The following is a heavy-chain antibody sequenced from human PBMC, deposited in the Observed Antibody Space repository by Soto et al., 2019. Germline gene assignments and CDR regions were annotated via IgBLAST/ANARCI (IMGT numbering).Heavy chain of an antibody. Sequence: QITLKASGPTLVKPTQTLTPTCTFSGFSLSTSGVGVGWIRQPPGKALAWLALIYWDDDKRYSPSLRSRLTITKDTFKNQVVLTMTNMDPVDTATYYCAHRRSDSSSWYFDYWGQGTLVTVSS. J-gene: IGHJ4*02. CDR3: AHRRSDSSSWYFDY. CDR1: GFSLSTSGVG. D-gene: IGHD6-13*01. CDR2: IYWDDDK. V-gene: IGHV2-5*02.